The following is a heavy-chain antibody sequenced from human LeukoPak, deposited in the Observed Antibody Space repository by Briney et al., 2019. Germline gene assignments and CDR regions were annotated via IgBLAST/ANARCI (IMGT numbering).Heavy chain of an antibody. V-gene: IGHV3-30*03. CDR3: AQGHSGSI. D-gene: IGHD1-26*01. Sequence: GGSLRLSCAASRFTFSTYGMHWVRQAPGKGLEWVAVISYDGSNKYYADSVKGRFTISRDNSKNTLYLQMNSLRAEDTAAYYCAQGHSGSIWGQGTLVTVYS. CDR1: RFTFSTYG. J-gene: IGHJ4*02. CDR2: ISYDGSNK.